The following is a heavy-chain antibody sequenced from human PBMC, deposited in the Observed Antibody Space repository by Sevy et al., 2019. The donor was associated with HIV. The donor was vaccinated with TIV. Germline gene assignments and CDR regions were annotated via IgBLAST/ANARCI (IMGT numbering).Heavy chain of an antibody. CDR1: GFTFSSYA. CDR2: LSGGGGST. CDR3: AKETPALERDY. D-gene: IGHD1-1*01. Sequence: GGSLRLSCAASGFTFSSYAMNWVRQAPGKGLQWVSGLSGGGGSTYYADSVKGRFAISRDNSKNTLYLQMNSLRAEDTAVYYCAKETPALERDYWGQGTLVTVSS. J-gene: IGHJ4*02. V-gene: IGHV3-23*01.